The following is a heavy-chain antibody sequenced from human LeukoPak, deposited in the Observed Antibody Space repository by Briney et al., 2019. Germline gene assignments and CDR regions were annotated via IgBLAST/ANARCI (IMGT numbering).Heavy chain of an antibody. CDR1: GGSFSGYY. D-gene: IGHD3-10*01. CDR3: AREGKLRPYYGSGTYGMDV. V-gene: IGHV4-34*01. Sequence: SETLSLTCAVYGGSFSGYYWSWIRQPPWKGLEWIGEINHSGSTNYNPSLKSRVTISVDTSKNQFSLKLSSVTAADTAVYYCAREGKLRPYYGSGTYGMDVWGKGTTVTVSS. CDR2: INHSGST. J-gene: IGHJ6*04.